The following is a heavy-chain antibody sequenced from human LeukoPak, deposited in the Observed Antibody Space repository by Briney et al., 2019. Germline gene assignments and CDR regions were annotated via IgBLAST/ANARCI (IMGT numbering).Heavy chain of an antibody. Sequence: GGSLRLSXAASGFTFSSYWMSWVRQAPGKGLEWVANIKQDGSEKYYVDSVKGRLTISRDNAKNSLYLQMNSLRAEDTAVYYCARDLESYYYYYMDVWGKGTTVTVSS. J-gene: IGHJ6*03. CDR2: IKQDGSEK. CDR3: ARDLESYYYYYMDV. V-gene: IGHV3-7*01. CDR1: GFTFSSYW.